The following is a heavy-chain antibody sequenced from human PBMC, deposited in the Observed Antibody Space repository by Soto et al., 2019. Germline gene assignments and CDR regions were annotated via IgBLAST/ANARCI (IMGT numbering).Heavy chain of an antibody. CDR2: ISAVNGDT. CDR1: GYTFTSYG. CDR3: KREAGCQRMVPCV. V-gene: IGHV1-18*04. Sequence: QVKLVQSGSEVKKPGASVNVSCKAFGYTFTSYGFSWVRQVPGQGLEWLGWISAVNGDTQYAQTMKGRLTVTTDTSTTTVHMQLRSLTPAETAVYYCKREAGCQRMVPCVWGQGKLVSVS. J-gene: IGHJ4*02. D-gene: IGHD6-25*01.